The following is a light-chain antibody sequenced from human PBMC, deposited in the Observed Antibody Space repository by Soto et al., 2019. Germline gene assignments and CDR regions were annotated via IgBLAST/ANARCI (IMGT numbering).Light chain of an antibody. Sequence: DIQMTQSPSSLSASVGDRVTITCRASQGISNYLAWYQQKPGKVPKLLIYAASTLQSGVPSRFSGSGSGTDFTLTISSLQAEDVATYYCQKYNSALIFTFGPGTKVDIK. J-gene: IGKJ3*01. CDR1: QGISNY. CDR3: QKYNSALIFT. CDR2: AAS. V-gene: IGKV1-27*01.